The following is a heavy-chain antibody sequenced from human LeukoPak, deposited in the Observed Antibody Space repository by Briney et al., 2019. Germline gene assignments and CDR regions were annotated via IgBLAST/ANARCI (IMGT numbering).Heavy chain of an antibody. V-gene: IGHV3-7*03. Sequence: GGSLRLSCAASGFYFRDHWMDWVRQAPGKGLEWVGHIKTDGSETYYLDSLKGRISISRDNTNNAPYLQMNSLRVEDTAVYYCVKNDGWFHLAQWGQGTLVTVSS. CDR1: GFYFRDHW. J-gene: IGHJ4*02. CDR2: IKTDGSET. D-gene: IGHD6-19*01. CDR3: VKNDGWFHLAQ.